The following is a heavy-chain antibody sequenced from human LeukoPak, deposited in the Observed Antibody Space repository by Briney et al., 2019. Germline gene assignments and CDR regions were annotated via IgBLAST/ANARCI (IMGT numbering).Heavy chain of an antibody. D-gene: IGHD3-16*02. CDR2: IHPSTGNP. Sequence: ASVKVSCKASGYTFTNYAMNWVRQAPGQGLEWMGWIHPSTGNPTYAQAFTGRFVFSLDTSVSTTYLQISSLKTEDTAVYYCARAYQRLGQLSLPDYWGQGTLVTVSS. J-gene: IGHJ4*02. CDR1: GYTFTNYA. CDR3: ARAYQRLGQLSLPDY. V-gene: IGHV7-4-1*02.